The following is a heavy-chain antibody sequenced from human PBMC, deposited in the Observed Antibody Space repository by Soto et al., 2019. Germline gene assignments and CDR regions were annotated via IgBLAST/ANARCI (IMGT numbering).Heavy chain of an antibody. V-gene: IGHV1-8*01. J-gene: IGHJ6*02. CDR2: MNPNSGNT. Sequence: GASVKVSCKASGYTFTSYDINWVRQATGQGLEWMGWMNPNSGNTGYAQKFQGRVTMTRNTSISTAYMELSSLRSEDTAVYYCGTSGYDGRPYYYYGMDVWGQGTTVTVSS. D-gene: IGHD5-12*01. CDR3: GTSGYDGRPYYYYGMDV. CDR1: GYTFTSYD.